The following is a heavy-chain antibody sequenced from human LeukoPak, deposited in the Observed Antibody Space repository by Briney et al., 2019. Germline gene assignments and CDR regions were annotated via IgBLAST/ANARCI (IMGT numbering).Heavy chain of an antibody. CDR2: IYPGDSDT. D-gene: IGHD6-6*01. Sequence: GESLKISRCGSGYSFNSYWNGWVRQMPGKGLEWMGIIYPGDSDTRYSPSFQGQVTISADKSISTAYLQWSSLKASDTAMYYCDSSLDYMDVWGKGTTVTVSS. CDR3: DSSLDYMDV. CDR1: GYSFNSYW. J-gene: IGHJ6*03. V-gene: IGHV5-51*01.